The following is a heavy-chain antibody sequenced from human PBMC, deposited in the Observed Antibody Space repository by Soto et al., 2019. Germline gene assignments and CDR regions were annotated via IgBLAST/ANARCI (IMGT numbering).Heavy chain of an antibody. D-gene: IGHD3-10*01. Sequence: QVQLVQSGAEVKKPGSSVKVSCKASGGIFSTYAISWLRQAPGQGLEWMGGIIPIFGTPNYAQRFQGRVTTAPDESKSTANMELGRLRSEDTAVYYCARDRDDDGSGNYYNRIDFWGQGTLVTVSS. CDR2: IIPIFGTP. J-gene: IGHJ4*02. V-gene: IGHV1-69*01. CDR3: ARDRDDDGSGNYYNRIDF. CDR1: GGIFSTYA.